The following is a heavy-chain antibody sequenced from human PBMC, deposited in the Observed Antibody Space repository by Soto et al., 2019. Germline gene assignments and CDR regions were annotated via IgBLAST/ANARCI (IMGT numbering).Heavy chain of an antibody. J-gene: IGHJ6*02. CDR1: GGSIRSYY. CDR3: ARELRLRYFDWLSYYYYGMDV. Sequence: PSETLSLTCTVSGGSIRSYYWSWIRQPPGKGLEWIGYIYYSGSTYYNPSLKSRVTISVDTSKNQFSLKLSSVTAADTAVYYCARELRLRYFDWLSYYYYGMDVWGQGTTVTAP. D-gene: IGHD3-9*01. CDR2: IYYSGST. V-gene: IGHV4-59*12.